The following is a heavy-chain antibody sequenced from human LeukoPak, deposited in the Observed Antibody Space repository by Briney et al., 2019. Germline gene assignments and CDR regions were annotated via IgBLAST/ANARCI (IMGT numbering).Heavy chain of an antibody. J-gene: IGHJ4*02. CDR1: GITFTSAW. CDR2: IKSKTDGGTT. CDR3: TPDGGIAIRPLFDF. V-gene: IGHV3-15*01. D-gene: IGHD6-13*01. Sequence: GGSLRLSCAASGITFTSAWMGWVRQAPGKGLEWVGRIKSKTDGGTTDYAAPVRGRVTISTDDSKITSYLQMNNLKIEDTAVYYSTPDGGIAIRPLFDFWGQGTLVTVSS.